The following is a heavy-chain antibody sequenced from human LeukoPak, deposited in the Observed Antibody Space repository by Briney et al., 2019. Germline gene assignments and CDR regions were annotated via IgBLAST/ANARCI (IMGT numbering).Heavy chain of an antibody. CDR1: GGTFSSYA. J-gene: IGHJ4*02. CDR2: IIPILGIA. Sequence: ASVKVSCKASGGTFSSYAISWVRQAPGQGLEWMGRIIPILGIANYAQKFQGRVTMTRNTSISTAYMELSSLRSEDTAVYYCATRRNYYDSSGYYPVEIDYWGQGTLVTVSS. D-gene: IGHD3-22*01. CDR3: ATRRNYYDSSGYYPVEIDY. V-gene: IGHV1-69*04.